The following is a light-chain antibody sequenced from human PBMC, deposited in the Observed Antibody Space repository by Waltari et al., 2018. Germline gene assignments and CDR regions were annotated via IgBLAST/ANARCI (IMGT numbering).Light chain of an antibody. CDR3: QQYNSYSRT. CDR2: RAS. Sequence: DLQMTQSPSTLDASVGYRVTITCRASQSITTWLAWYQQKPGKAPKLLIYRASNLESGVPSRFSGSGSGTEFTLTISSLQPDDFATYYCQQYNSYSRTFGQGTKVDIK. CDR1: QSITTW. V-gene: IGKV1-5*03. J-gene: IGKJ1*01.